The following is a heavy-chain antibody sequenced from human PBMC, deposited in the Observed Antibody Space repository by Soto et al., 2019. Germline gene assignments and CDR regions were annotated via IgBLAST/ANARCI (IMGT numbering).Heavy chain of an antibody. D-gene: IGHD6-25*01. Sequence: SVKVSCKASGGTFSSYTISWVRQAPGQGLEWMGRIIPILGIANYAQKFQGRVTITADKSTSTAYMELSSLRSEDTAVYYCARAPEATQPSQPLYYYGMDVWGQGTTVTVSS. CDR3: ARAPEATQPSQPLYYYGMDV. CDR1: GGTFSSYT. CDR2: IIPILGIA. J-gene: IGHJ6*02. V-gene: IGHV1-69*02.